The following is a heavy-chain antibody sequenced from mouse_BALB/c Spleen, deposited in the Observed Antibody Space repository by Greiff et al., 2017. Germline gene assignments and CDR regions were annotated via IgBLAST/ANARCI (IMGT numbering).Heavy chain of an antibody. CDR3: ARKESYDGLAY. CDR2: IYPGDGDT. J-gene: IGHJ3*01. CDR1: GYAFSSYW. D-gene: IGHD2-3*01. V-gene: IGHV1-80*01. Sequence: QVQLQQSGAELVRPGSSVKISCKASGYAFSSYWMNWVKQRPGQGLEWIGQIYPGDGDTNYNGKFKGKATLTADKSSSTAYMQLSSLTSEDSAVYFCARKESYDGLAYWGQGTLVTVSA.